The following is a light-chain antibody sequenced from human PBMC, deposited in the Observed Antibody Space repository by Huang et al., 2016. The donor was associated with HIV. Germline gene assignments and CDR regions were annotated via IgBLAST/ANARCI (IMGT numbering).Light chain of an antibody. CDR2: DAS. V-gene: IGKV3-11*01. CDR1: QTVSSY. Sequence: EIVLTPSPATLSLSPGERATLSCKASQTVSSYLAWFQQRPGQAPRLLIYDASNRATGIPARFSGSGSGTDFTLTISSLEPEDFAVYYCQQRSNWLFTFGGGTKVEIK. J-gene: IGKJ4*01. CDR3: QQRSNWLFT.